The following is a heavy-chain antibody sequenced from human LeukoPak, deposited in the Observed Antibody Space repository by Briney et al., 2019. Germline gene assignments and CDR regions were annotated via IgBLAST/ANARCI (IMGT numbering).Heavy chain of an antibody. CDR1: GLTFSTSG. CDR3: ATETNGRHYDY. V-gene: IGHV3-21*06. D-gene: IGHD1-14*01. J-gene: IGHJ4*02. CDR2: IGPTGSDR. Sequence: GGSLRLSCTASGLTFSTSGFNWVRQAPGEGLEWVASIGPTGSDRYHADSIKGRFTISRDNDNNFLYPQMNSLTAEDTAVYYCATETNGRHYDYWGQGTLFTVSS.